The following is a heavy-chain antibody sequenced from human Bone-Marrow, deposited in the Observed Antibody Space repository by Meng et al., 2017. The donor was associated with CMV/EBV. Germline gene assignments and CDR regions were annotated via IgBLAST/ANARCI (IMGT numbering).Heavy chain of an antibody. CDR3: AAGGYYYFDY. V-gene: IGHV4-39*07. D-gene: IGHD3-22*01. Sequence: SETLSLTCTVSGGSISSSSYYWGWIRQPPGKGLEWIGSIYYSGSTYYNPSLKSRVTISVDTSKNQFSLKLSSATAADTAVYYCAAGGYYYFDYWGQGTLVTVSS. CDR2: IYYSGST. CDR1: GGSISSSSYY. J-gene: IGHJ4*02.